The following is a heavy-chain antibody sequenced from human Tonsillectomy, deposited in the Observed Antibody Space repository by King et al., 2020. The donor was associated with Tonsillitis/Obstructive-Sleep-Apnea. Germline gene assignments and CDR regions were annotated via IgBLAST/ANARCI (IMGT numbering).Heavy chain of an antibody. Sequence: VQLVESGGGLIQPGGSLRLSCAVSGFSVSSNYMSGVRQAPGKGLEWVSVIYSGSGTSYADSMKGRFTFSRDNFKNTWYLQMKRLRAEDTAVYYCATSPVSGSSFYFDYWGQGTLVTVSS. J-gene: IGHJ4*02. D-gene: IGHD3-10*01. V-gene: IGHV3-53*01. CDR2: IYSGSGT. CDR1: GFSVSSNY. CDR3: ATSPVSGSSFYFDY.